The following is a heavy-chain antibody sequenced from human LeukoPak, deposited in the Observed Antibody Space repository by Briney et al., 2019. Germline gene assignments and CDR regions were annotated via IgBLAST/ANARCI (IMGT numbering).Heavy chain of an antibody. J-gene: IGHJ4*02. CDR3: ARGGTPGYSSGRIDY. D-gene: IGHD6-19*01. V-gene: IGHV3-53*04. Sequence: GGSLRLSCAASGFTVSSNYMSWVRQAPGKGLEWVSVIYSAGNTYYADSVKGRFTISRHNSENTLYLQMNSLRVEDTAVYYCARGGTPGYSSGRIDYWGQGTLVTVSS. CDR1: GFTVSSNY. CDR2: IYSAGNT.